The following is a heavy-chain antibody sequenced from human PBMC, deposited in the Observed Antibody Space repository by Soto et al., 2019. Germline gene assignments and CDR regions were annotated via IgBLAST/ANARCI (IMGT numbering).Heavy chain of an antibody. D-gene: IGHD4-4*01. CDR3: ARGSVTAHRFDY. CDR2: IWYDGSNK. J-gene: IGHJ4*02. CDR1: GFTFSSYG. Sequence: GGSLRLSCAASGFTFSSYGMHWVRQAPGKGLEWVAVIWYDGSNKYYADSVKGRFTISRDNSKNTLYLQMNSLRAEDTAVYYCARGSVTAHRFDYWGQGTLVTVSS. V-gene: IGHV3-33*01.